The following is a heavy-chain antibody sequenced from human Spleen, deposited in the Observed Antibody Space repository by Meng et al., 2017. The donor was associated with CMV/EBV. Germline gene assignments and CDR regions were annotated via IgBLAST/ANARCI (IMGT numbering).Heavy chain of an antibody. CDR2: INPNSGDT. D-gene: IGHD3-16*02. CDR3: AREGYSAFDH. Sequence: ASVKVSCKTSGYTFTAYYMNWVRQAPGQGLEWMGWINPNSGDTHYAQRFQGRVTMTRDTSISMFHMEMSGLTYDDTAIYYCAREGYSAFDHWGQGTLVTVSS. J-gene: IGHJ4*02. V-gene: IGHV1-2*02. CDR1: GYTFTAYY.